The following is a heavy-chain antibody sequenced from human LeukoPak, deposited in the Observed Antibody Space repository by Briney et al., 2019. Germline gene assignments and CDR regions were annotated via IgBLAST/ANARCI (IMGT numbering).Heavy chain of an antibody. CDR3: VRGATGTTFDY. Sequence: PGGSLRLSCAASEFKFNDYGLSWVRQAPGKGLEWLSGINWNGGNTGYADSVKGRYTISRDNAKNSLYLQMNSLRAEDTALYYCVRGATGTTFDYWGQGTLVTVSS. D-gene: IGHD1-1*01. V-gene: IGHV3-20*04. CDR2: INWNGGNT. CDR1: EFKFNDYG. J-gene: IGHJ4*02.